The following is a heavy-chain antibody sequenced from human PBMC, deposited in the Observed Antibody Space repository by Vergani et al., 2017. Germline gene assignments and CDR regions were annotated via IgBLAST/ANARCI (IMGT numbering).Heavy chain of an antibody. V-gene: IGHV1-69*12. Sequence: QVQLVQSGAEVKKPGSSVKVSCKASGGTFSSYAISWVRQAPGQGLEWMGGIIPIFGTANYAQKFQGRVTITADESTSTAYMELSSLRSEDTAVYYCARYPRYCSSTSCSGVDYWGQGTLVTVSS. CDR2: IIPIFGTA. D-gene: IGHD2-2*01. CDR1: GGTFSSYA. J-gene: IGHJ4*02. CDR3: ARYPRYCSSTSCSGVDY.